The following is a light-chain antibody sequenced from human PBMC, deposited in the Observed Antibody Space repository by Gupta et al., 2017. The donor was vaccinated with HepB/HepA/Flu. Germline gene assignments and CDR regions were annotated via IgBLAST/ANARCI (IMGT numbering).Light chain of an antibody. CDR2: KAS. CDR3: QQYNSHLLT. Sequence: DIQITQSPSTLSASVGDRVTITCRASQSISSWLAWYQQKPGKAPKLLIYKASSLESGVPSRFSGSGSGTEFTLTISSLQPDDFATYYCQQYNSHLLTFGGGTKVEIK. J-gene: IGKJ4*01. V-gene: IGKV1-5*03. CDR1: QSISSW.